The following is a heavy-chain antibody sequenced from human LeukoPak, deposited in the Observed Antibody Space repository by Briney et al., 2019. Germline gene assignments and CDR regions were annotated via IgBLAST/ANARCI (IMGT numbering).Heavy chain of an antibody. CDR3: AKGQTDSSGYPTCYYYYYYMDV. D-gene: IGHD3-22*01. CDR2: ISGSGGST. CDR1: GFTFSSYA. Sequence: GGSLRLSCAASGFTFSSYAMSWVRQAPGKGLEWVSAISGSGGSTYYADSVKGRFTISRDNSKNTLYLQMNSLRAEDTAVYYCAKGQTDSSGYPTCYYYYYYMDVWGKGTTVTVSS. J-gene: IGHJ6*03. V-gene: IGHV3-23*01.